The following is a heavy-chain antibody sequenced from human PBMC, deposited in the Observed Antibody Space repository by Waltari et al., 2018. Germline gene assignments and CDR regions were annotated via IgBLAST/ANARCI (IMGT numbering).Heavy chain of an antibody. D-gene: IGHD6-6*01. CDR2: INGDGTTG. CDR1: GFSFSDYE. V-gene: IGHV3-48*03. J-gene: IGHJ6*02. CDR3: ARDGLSNVGARAIPEGGMDV. Sequence: EVQLVESGGGLVQPGGSLRLSCAASGFSFSDYEMNWVRQAPGKGLEWLSYINGDGTTGYYADSVQGRLTISRDNAKNSLYLQINSLRGEDTAVYYCARDGLSNVGARAIPEGGMDVWGQGTRV.